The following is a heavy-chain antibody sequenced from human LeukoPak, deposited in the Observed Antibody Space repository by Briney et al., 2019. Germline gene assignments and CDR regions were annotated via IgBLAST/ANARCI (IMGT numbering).Heavy chain of an antibody. J-gene: IGHJ6*03. Sequence: GGSLRLSCGASGFTFSTYGMTWVRQAPGKGLEWVSGISDSGGSTYYADSVKGRFTISRDNSKKTLYLQMNILRAEDTAVYYCAKGGAVSSKSITLIRGTRKYYYYMDVWGKGTTVTISS. D-gene: IGHD3-10*01. CDR2: ISDSGGST. CDR1: GFTFSTYG. V-gene: IGHV3-23*01. CDR3: AKGGAVSSKSITLIRGTRKYYYYMDV.